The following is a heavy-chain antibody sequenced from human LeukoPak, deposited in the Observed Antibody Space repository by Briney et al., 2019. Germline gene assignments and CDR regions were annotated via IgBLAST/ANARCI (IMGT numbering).Heavy chain of an antibody. D-gene: IGHD5-12*01. V-gene: IGHV3-13*01. Sequence: GGSLRLSCAASGFTFSNYDMHWVRQAPGKGLEWVSAFHTDGDTYYLDSVKGRFTISREDAKNSLYLQMNTLRAGDTAVYYCARVSGPGVTTIDPWGQGTLVIVSS. CDR3: ARVSGPGVTTIDP. CDR2: FHTDGDT. CDR1: GFTFSNYD. J-gene: IGHJ5*02.